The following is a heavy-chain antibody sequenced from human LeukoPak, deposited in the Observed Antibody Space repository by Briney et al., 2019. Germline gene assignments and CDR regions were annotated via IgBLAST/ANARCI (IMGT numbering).Heavy chain of an antibody. CDR3: AKETPSWGTFDY. CDR1: GFTFSGYA. Sequence: AGGSLRLSCAASGFTFSGYAMSWVRQAPGKGLEWVSAISGSGGTTHYADSVKGRFTISRDNSKNTLYLQMNSLRAEDTAVYYCAKETPSWGTFDYWGQRTLVTVSS. D-gene: IGHD3-16*01. CDR2: ISGSGGTT. V-gene: IGHV3-23*01. J-gene: IGHJ4*02.